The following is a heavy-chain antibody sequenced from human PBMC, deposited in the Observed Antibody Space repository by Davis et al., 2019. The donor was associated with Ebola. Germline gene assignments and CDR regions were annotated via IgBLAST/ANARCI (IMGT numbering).Heavy chain of an antibody. J-gene: IGHJ4*02. CDR3: ARRSAGGSIDY. CDR1: GGSVSSDDW. CDR2: IFRSGAT. V-gene: IGHV4-4*02. Sequence: SETLSLTFAVPGGSVSSDDWWTWVRQSPVKGLEWIGQIFRSGATNYNPSLESRVTISLDKSKNKFTLKLTSVTAADTAVYFCARRSAGGSIDYWGQGTLVSVSS. D-gene: IGHD6-13*01.